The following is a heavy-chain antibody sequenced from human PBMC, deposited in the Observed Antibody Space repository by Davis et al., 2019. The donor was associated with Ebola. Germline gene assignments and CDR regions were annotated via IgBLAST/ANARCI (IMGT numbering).Heavy chain of an antibody. J-gene: IGHJ6*02. CDR2: IFPPDSDT. D-gene: IGHD3-9*01. V-gene: IGHV5-51*01. Sequence: GESLKISCRGSGYNFLSKWIGWVRQLPGKGLEWVAIIFPPDSDTKYSPSVQGQVSISVDKSINIAYLQWSSLRASDTAMYYCAIHYETTGYFGFDVWGQGTAVTVSS. CDR1: GYNFLSKW. CDR3: AIHYETTGYFGFDV.